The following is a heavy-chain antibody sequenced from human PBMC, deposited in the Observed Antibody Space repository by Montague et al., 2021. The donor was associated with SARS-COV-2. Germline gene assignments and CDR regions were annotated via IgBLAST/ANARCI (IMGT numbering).Heavy chain of an antibody. V-gene: IGHV4-39*01. CDR2: IDYSGST. CDR3: ARREDCYGSGSYPN. J-gene: IGHJ4*02. CDR1: GGSISSSSYY. Sequence: SETLSLTCTVSGGSISSSSYYWGWIRQPPGKGLEWIGSIDYSGSTYYNPSLKSRVTISVDTSKNQFSLKLSSVTAAATAVYYCARREDCYGSGSYPNWGQGTLVTVSS. D-gene: IGHD3-10*01.